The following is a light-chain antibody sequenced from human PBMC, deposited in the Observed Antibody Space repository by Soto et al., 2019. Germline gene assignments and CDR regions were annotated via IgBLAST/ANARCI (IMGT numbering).Light chain of an antibody. Sequence: QSALTQPASVSGSPGQSISISCTGTRSDVGSYNLVSWYQQHPGKAPKLNISEGTKRPSGVSDRFSASKSGITASLTISGLQTEDEADYYCCSYAGRDTFAIFGGGTKLTVL. CDR2: EGT. V-gene: IGLV2-23*03. CDR3: CSYAGRDTFAI. J-gene: IGLJ2*01. CDR1: RSDVGSYNL.